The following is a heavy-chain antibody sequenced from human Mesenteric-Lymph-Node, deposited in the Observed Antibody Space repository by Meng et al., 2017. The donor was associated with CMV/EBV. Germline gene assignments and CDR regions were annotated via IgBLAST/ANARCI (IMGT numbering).Heavy chain of an antibody. J-gene: IGHJ4*02. CDR2: IIPVLGIE. V-gene: IGHV1-69*04. Sequence: FSSYGISWVRQAPGQGLEWIGMIIPVLGIENYAQKFQGRVTITADKSTSTAYMELSSLRSEDTAVYYCARDGGTMVRGVIIVSHFDYWGQGTLVTVSS. D-gene: IGHD3-10*01. CDR3: ARDGGTMVRGVIIVSHFDY. CDR1: FSSYG.